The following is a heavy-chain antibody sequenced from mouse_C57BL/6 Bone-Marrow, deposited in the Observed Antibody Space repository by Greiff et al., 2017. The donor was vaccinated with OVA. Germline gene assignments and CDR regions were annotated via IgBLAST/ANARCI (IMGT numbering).Heavy chain of an antibody. D-gene: IGHD2-3*01. V-gene: IGHV5-4*03. Sequence: EVNLVESGGGLVRPGGSLKLSCAASGFTFSSYALSWVRQTPEKRLEWVATISDGGSYTYYPDNVKGRFTISRDNAKNNRYLQMSHLKSEDTAMYYCARGGGWYWGQGTTLTVSS. CDR1: GFTFSSYA. J-gene: IGHJ2*01. CDR3: ARGGGWY. CDR2: ISDGGSYT.